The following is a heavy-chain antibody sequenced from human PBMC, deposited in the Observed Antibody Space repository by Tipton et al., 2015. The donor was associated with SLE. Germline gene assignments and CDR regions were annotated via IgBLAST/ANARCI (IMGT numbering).Heavy chain of an antibody. J-gene: IGHJ4*02. CDR2: IYHSGST. D-gene: IGHD6-6*01. Sequence: TLSLTCTVSGYSISSGYYWGWIRQPPGKGLEWIGSIYHSGSTYYNPSLKSRVTISVDTSKNQFSLKLSSVTAADTAVYYCARDLAARFRFDYWGQGTLVTVSS. CDR3: ARDLAARFRFDY. CDR1: GYSISSGYY. V-gene: IGHV4-38-2*02.